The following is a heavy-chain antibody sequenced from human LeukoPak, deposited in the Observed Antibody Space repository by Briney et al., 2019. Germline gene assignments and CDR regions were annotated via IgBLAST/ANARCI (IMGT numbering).Heavy chain of an antibody. CDR2: IKQDGSEK. CDR3: ARVALSGNYYYYGMDV. V-gene: IGHV3-7*01. CDR1: GFTFSSYW. Sequence: WGSLRLSCAASGFTFSSYWMSWVRQAPGKGLEWVANIKQDGSEKYYVDSVKGRFTISRDNAKNSLYLQMNSLRAEDTAVYYCARVALSGNYYYYGMDVWGQGTTVTVSS. D-gene: IGHD3-3*01. J-gene: IGHJ6*02.